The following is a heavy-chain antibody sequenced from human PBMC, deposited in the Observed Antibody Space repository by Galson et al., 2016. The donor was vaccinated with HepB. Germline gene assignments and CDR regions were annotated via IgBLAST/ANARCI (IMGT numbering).Heavy chain of an antibody. Sequence: SVKVSCKASGGTFSSSAINWVRQAPGQGLEWMGGIIPMFGTSDYAQKFQGRVTITADDSTSTAYMELISLRSDDTAVYYCALIPARDYGMDVWGQGTTVTVSS. J-gene: IGHJ6*02. CDR1: GGTFSSSA. CDR2: IIPMFGTS. V-gene: IGHV1-69*13. D-gene: IGHD6-6*01. CDR3: ALIPARDYGMDV.